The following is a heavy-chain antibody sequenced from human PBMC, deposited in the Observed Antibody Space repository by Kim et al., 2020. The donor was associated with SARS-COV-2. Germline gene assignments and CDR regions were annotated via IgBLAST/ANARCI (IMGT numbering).Heavy chain of an antibody. V-gene: IGHV4-39*01. J-gene: IGHJ5*02. Sequence: SETLSLTCTVSGGSISSSSYYWGWIRQPPGKGLEWIGSIYYSGSTYYNPSLKSRVTISVDTSKNQFSLKLSSVTAADTAVYYCATRRGGSDYYDSSGYLNWFDPWGQGTLVTVSS. CDR3: ATRRGGSDYYDSSGYLNWFDP. D-gene: IGHD3-22*01. CDR2: IYYSGST. CDR1: GGSISSSSYY.